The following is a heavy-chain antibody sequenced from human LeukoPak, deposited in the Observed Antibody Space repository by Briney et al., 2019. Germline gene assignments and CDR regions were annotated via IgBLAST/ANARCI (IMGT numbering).Heavy chain of an antibody. CDR1: GFTFSSYS. Sequence: PGGSLRLSCAASGFTFSSYSMNWVRPAPGKGLEWVSSISSSSSYIYYADSVKGRSTISRDNAKNSLYLQMNSLRAEDTAVYYCARDKSYGDNYFDYWGQRTLVTVSS. D-gene: IGHD4-17*01. V-gene: IGHV3-21*01. CDR3: ARDKSYGDNYFDY. CDR2: ISSSSSYI. J-gene: IGHJ4*02.